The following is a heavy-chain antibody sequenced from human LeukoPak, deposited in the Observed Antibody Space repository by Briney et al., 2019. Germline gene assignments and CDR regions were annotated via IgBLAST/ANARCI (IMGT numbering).Heavy chain of an antibody. CDR1: GGSFSGYS. CDR3: ARVSSYYDSSGYYYYYYYGMDV. V-gene: IGHV4-34*01. Sequence: SETLSLTCAVYGGSFSGYSWNWIRQPPVKGLEWIGEINHSGGTNYNPSLKSRVTISVDTSKNQFSLKLSSVTAADTAVYYCARVSSYYDSSGYYYYYYYGMDVWGQGTTVTVSS. CDR2: INHSGGT. D-gene: IGHD3-22*01. J-gene: IGHJ6*02.